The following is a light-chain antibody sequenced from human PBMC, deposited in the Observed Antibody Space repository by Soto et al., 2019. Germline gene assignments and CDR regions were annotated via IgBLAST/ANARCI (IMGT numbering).Light chain of an antibody. CDR1: SSDVGGYDY. V-gene: IGLV2-8*01. CDR3: SSYTGGNPSYV. CDR2: EVT. J-gene: IGLJ1*01. Sequence: QSALTQPPSASGSPGQSVTISCTGTSSDVGGYDYVSWYQQHPGKAPKLMIYEVTIRPSGXXXXXXXXXSGNTASLTVSGLQAEDEADYYCSSYTGGNPSYVFGTGTKVTVL.